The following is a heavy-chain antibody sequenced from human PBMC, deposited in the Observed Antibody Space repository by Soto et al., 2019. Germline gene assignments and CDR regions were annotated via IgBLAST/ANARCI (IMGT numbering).Heavy chain of an antibody. D-gene: IGHD4-17*01. CDR1: GGSISSAHYY. CDR2: IYYSGST. Sequence: SETLSLTCTVSGGSISSAHYYWSWIRQPPGKGLEWIGYIYYSGSTYYNPSLKGRVTISVDTSKNQFSLKLSSVTAADTAVYYCARVVTTVTTYWFDPWGQGTLVTVFS. J-gene: IGHJ5*02. CDR3: ARVVTTVTTYWFDP. V-gene: IGHV4-30-4*01.